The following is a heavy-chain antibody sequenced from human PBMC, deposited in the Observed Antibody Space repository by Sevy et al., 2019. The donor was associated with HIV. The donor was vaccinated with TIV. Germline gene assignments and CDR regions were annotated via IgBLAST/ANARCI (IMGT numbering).Heavy chain of an antibody. CDR1: GGSISSGSYY. Sequence: SETLSLTCTVSGGSISSGSYYWSWIRQPAGKGLEWIGRIYTSGSTNYNPSLNSRVTMSVDTSKSQLSLKLSSETAAETAVYYCARAPYYYGSGSYYNYYYYYGMDVWGQRTTVTVSS. CDR2: IYTSGST. V-gene: IGHV4-61*02. J-gene: IGHJ6*02. D-gene: IGHD3-10*01. CDR3: ARAPYYYGSGSYYNYYYYYGMDV.